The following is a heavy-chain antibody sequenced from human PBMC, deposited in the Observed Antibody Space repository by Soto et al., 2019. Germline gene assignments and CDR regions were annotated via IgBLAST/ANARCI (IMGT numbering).Heavy chain of an antibody. D-gene: IGHD5-12*01. Sequence: GGSLRLSCAASRFTFSTYEMHWVRQAPGKGLEWVSCISSSGSTVYYADSVKDRFTISRDNSRNSLYLQMNSLRDEDTALYYCVRYCSSTLCNGVATRTFDYWGQGTLVTAPQ. V-gene: IGHV3-48*03. CDR1: RFTFSTYE. CDR2: ISSSGSTV. J-gene: IGHJ4*02. CDR3: VRYCSSTLCNGVATRTFDY.